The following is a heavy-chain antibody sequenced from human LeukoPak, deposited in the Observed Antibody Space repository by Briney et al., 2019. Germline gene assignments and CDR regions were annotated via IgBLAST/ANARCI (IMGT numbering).Heavy chain of an antibody. CDR1: GFTFSSYS. J-gene: IGHJ4*02. CDR2: ISSSSSYI. V-gene: IGHV3-21*01. Sequence: GGSLRLSCAASGFTFSSYSMNWVRQAPGKGLEWVSSISSSSSYIYYADSVKGRFTISRDNAKNSLYLQMNSLRAEDTAVYYCAPYGSGSYYSHDYWGQGTLVTVSS. CDR3: APYGSGSYYSHDY. D-gene: IGHD3-10*01.